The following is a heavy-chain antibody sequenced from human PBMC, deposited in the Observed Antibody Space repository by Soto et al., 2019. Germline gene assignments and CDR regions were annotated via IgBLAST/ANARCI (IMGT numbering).Heavy chain of an antibody. CDR3: ARDPPSDYDFWSGRAPLYGMDV. J-gene: IGHJ6*02. CDR2: INPSGGST. D-gene: IGHD3-3*01. Sequence: GTSVKVSCKDSGYTYASYYRHWVRQAPGQGLEWMGIINPSGGSTSYAQKFQGRVTMTRDTSTSTVYMELSSLRSEDTAVYYCARDPPSDYDFWSGRAPLYGMDVWGQGTTVTVSS. CDR1: GYTYASYY. V-gene: IGHV1-46*01.